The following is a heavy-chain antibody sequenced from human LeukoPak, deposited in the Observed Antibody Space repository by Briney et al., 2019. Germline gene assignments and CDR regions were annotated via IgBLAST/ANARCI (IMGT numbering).Heavy chain of an antibody. CDR2: IYHSGTT. CDR1: GGSIISSSYN. V-gene: IGHV4-39*01. J-gene: IGHJ5*02. CDR3: ARLPTGYPNWFDP. Sequence: SETLSLTCAVSGGSIISSSYNWGWIRQPPGTGREWIGTIYHSGTTYYNPSLKSRVTISVDTSKNQFFLKLSSVTAADTAVYYCARLPTGYPNWFDPWGQGSLVTVSS. D-gene: IGHD3-9*01.